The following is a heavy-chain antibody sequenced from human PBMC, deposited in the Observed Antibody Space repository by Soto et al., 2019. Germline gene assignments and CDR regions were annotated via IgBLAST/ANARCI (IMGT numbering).Heavy chain of an antibody. CDR1: GYTFTSYY. CDR2: INPSGGST. J-gene: IGHJ6*03. Sequence: QVQLVQSGAEVKKPGASVKVSCKASGYTFTSYYMHWVRQAPGQGLEWMGIINPSGGSTSYAQKFQGRVTMTRDTSTSTVYMELSSLRSEDTAVYYCARDREGVYEHSYYYYMDVWGKGTTVTVSS. D-gene: IGHD6-6*01. CDR3: ARDREGVYEHSYYYYMDV. V-gene: IGHV1-46*03.